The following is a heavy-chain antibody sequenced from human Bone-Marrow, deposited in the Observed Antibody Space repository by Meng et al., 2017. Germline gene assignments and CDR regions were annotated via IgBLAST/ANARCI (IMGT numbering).Heavy chain of an antibody. CDR2: ISYDGSNK. J-gene: IGHJ3*02. D-gene: IGHD3-22*01. CDR3: ARDVSQTYYYDSSGYSAFDI. CDR1: GFTFSSYA. V-gene: IGHV3-30-3*01. Sequence: GESLKISCAASGFTFSSYAMHWVRQAPGKGLEWVAVISYDGSNKYYADSVKGRFTISRDNSKNTLYLQMNSLRAEDTAVYYCARDVSQTYYYDSSGYSAFDIWGQGTMVTVSS.